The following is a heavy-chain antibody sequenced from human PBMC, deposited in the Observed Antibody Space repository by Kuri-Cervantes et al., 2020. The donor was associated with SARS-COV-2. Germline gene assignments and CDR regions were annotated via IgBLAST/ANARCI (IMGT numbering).Heavy chain of an antibody. CDR1: GYTFTSYG. Sequence: ASVKVSCKASGYTFTSYGISWVRQAPGQGLEWMGWISAYNGNTNYAQKLQGRVTMTTDTSTITAYMELRSLRSDDTAVYYCARDADKLYSSSSLAPRADYWGQGTRVTVSS. CDR3: ARDADKLYSSSSLAPRADY. D-gene: IGHD6-6*01. J-gene: IGHJ4*02. V-gene: IGHV1-18*01. CDR2: ISAYNGNT.